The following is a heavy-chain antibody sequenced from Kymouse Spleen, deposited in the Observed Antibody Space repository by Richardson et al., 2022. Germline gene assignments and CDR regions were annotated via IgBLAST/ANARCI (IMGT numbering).Heavy chain of an antibody. CDR3: ARHRYQPLLYYYYYGMDV. V-gene: IGHV5-51*01. Sequence: EVQLVQSGAEVKKPGESLKISCKGSGYSFTSYWIGWVRQMPGKGLEWMGIIYPGDSDTRYSPSFQGQVTISADKSISTAYLQWSSLKASDTAMYYCARHRYQPLLYYYYYGMDVWGQGTTVTVSS. J-gene: IGHJ6*02. CDR1: GYSFTSYW. D-gene: IGHD2-2*02,IGHD2-21*02. CDR2: IYPGDSDT.